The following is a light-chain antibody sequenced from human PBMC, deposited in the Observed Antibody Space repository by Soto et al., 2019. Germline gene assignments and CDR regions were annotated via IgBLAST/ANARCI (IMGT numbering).Light chain of an antibody. CDR3: QSYDSSLSGSV. CDR2: ANN. Sequence: QLVLTQPPSVSGAPGQRVTISCTGSSSNIGAGYDVHWYQQVAGTAPKILIYANNNRPSGVPDRFSGSTSGTSASLAITGLQAEDEADYYCQSYDSSLSGSVFGGGTKLTVL. V-gene: IGLV1-40*01. CDR1: SSNIGAGYD. J-gene: IGLJ2*01.